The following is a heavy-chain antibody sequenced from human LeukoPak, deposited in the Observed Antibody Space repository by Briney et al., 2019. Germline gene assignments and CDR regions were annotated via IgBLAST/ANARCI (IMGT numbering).Heavy chain of an antibody. V-gene: IGHV4-34*01. D-gene: IGHD6-19*01. CDR2: INHSGST. CDR3: ARGTLAVAGTGLDY. Sequence: SETLSLTCAVYGGSFSGYYWSWIRQPPGKGLEWIGEINHSGSTNYNPSLKSRVTISVDTSKNQFSLKLSSVTAADTAVYYCARGTLAVAGTGLDYWGQGTLVTVSS. CDR1: GGSFSGYY. J-gene: IGHJ4*02.